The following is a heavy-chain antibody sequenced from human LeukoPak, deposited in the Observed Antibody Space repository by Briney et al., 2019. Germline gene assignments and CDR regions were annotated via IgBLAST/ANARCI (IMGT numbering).Heavy chain of an antibody. J-gene: IGHJ4*02. V-gene: IGHV3-30*03. CDR1: GFTFSDYG. CDR2: ISYDGSNN. Sequence: PGGSLRLSCAAFGFTFSDYGMHWVRQAPGKGLEWVAVISYDGSNNYYADSVKGRFTISRDNSKNTLYLQLNSLRAEDTAVYHCARGGAWFGTFDYWGQGTLVTVSS. CDR3: ARGGAWFGTFDY. D-gene: IGHD3-10*01.